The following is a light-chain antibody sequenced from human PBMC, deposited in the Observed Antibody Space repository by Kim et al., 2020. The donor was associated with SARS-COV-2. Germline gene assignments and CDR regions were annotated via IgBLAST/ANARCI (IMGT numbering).Light chain of an antibody. CDR2: DAS. J-gene: IGKJ5*01. CDR3: QQRSNWPRSIT. Sequence: PGERATLSCRASQSVSRYLAWYQQKPGQAPRLLIYDASNRATGIPVRFSGSGSGTDFTLTISSLEPEDFAVYYCQQRSNWPRSITFGQGTRLEIK. V-gene: IGKV3-11*01. CDR1: QSVSRY.